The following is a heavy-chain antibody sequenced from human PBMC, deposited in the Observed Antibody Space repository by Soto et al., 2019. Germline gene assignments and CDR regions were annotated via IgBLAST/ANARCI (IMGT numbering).Heavy chain of an antibody. CDR1: GFTFSSYA. D-gene: IGHD2-8*01. CDR3: AKLMVPSTPYYYYYGMDV. V-gene: IGHV3-23*01. Sequence: GGSLRLSCAASGFTFSSYAMSWVRQAPGKGLEWVSAISGSGGSTYYADSVKGRFTISRDNSKNTLYLQMNSLRAEDTAVYYCAKLMVPSTPYYYYYGMDVWGQGTTVTVSS. CDR2: ISGSGGST. J-gene: IGHJ6*02.